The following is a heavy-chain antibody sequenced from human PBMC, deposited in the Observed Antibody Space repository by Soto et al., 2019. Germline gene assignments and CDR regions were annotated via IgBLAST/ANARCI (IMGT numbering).Heavy chain of an antibody. J-gene: IGHJ6*02. CDR3: ARVKGGYYYYGMDV. CDR2: ISYDGSNK. D-gene: IGHD1-26*01. CDR1: GFTFSSYA. V-gene: IGHV3-30-3*01. Sequence: QVQLVESGGGVVQPGRSLRLSCAASGFTFSSYAMHWVRQAPGKGLEWVAVISYDGSNKYYADSVKGRFTISRDNSKNTLYLQMNSLRAEDTAVYYCARVKGGYYYYGMDVWGQGTTVTVSS.